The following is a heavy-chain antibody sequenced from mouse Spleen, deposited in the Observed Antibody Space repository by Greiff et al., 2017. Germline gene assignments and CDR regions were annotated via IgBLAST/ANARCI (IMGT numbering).Heavy chain of an antibody. V-gene: IGHV5-9-3*01. CDR1: GFTFSSYA. CDR3: ARLYYGSSPYYAMDY. Sequence: EVHLVESGGGLVKPGGSLKLSCAASGFTFSSYAMSWVRQTPEKRLEWVATISSGGSYTYYPDSVKGRFTISRDNAKNTLYLQMSSLRSEDTAMYYCARLYYGSSPYYAMDYWGQGTSVTVSS. J-gene: IGHJ4*01. CDR2: ISSGGSYT. D-gene: IGHD1-1*01.